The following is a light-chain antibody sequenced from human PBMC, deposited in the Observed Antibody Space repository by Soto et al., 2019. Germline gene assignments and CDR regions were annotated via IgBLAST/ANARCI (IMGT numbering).Light chain of an antibody. Sequence: EIVLTQSPATLSLSPGERATLSCRASQSVSSYLAWYQQKPGQAPRLLIYDASNRATGIPARFSGSGSGTDFTLTISSLEPEDFAVYYCQQRSNWPPITFGQGTRLYIK. J-gene: IGKJ5*01. CDR3: QQRSNWPPIT. CDR1: QSVSSY. CDR2: DAS. V-gene: IGKV3-11*01.